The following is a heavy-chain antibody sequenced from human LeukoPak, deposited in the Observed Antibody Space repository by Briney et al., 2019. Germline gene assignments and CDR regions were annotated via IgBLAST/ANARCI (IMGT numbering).Heavy chain of an antibody. Sequence: GGSLRLSCAASGFTFSSYWMNWVRQAPGKGLEWVSAISGSGGSTYYADSVKGRFTISRDNSKNTLYLQMNSLRPEDTAVYYCASAGSYYGGYWGQGTLVTVSS. CDR3: ASAGSYYGGY. CDR2: ISGSGGST. CDR1: GFTFSSYW. J-gene: IGHJ4*02. D-gene: IGHD1-26*01. V-gene: IGHV3-23*01.